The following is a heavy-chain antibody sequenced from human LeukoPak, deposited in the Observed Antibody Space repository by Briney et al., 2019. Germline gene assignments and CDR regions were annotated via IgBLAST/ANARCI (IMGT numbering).Heavy chain of an antibody. J-gene: IGHJ6*03. CDR3: ARGPYYYCMDV. CDR2: IYYSGST. V-gene: IGHV4-59*01. CDR1: GGSFSQYY. Sequence: SETLSLTCAVYGGSFSQYYWSWMRQPPGKGLEWIGYIYYSGSTNYNPSLKSRVTISVDTSKTQFSLKLSSVTAADTAVYYCARGPYYYCMDVWGKGTTVTISS.